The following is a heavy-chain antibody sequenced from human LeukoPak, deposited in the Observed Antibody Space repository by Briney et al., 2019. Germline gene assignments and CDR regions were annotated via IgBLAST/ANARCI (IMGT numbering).Heavy chain of an antibody. CDR2: ISGSGRST. D-gene: IGHD2-2*01. J-gene: IGHJ4*02. CDR1: RFTFSNYV. Sequence: GGSLRLSCAASRFTFSNYVMSWVRQAPGGGLECVSAISGSGRSTYYADSVKGRFIISRDNSKNTLHLQMNSLRAEDTAVYYCAREHYAGGYWGQGTLVTVSS. V-gene: IGHV3-23*01. CDR3: AREHYAGGY.